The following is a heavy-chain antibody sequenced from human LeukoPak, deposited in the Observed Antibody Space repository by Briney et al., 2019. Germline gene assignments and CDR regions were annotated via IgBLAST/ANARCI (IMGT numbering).Heavy chain of an antibody. D-gene: IGHD6-19*01. J-gene: IGHJ4*02. V-gene: IGHV3-48*04. CDR3: ARFLTSVAVDY. Sequence: GGSLRLSCVASGFTFSIYTMNWVRQAPGKGLEWVSYISSSGATIYYADSVKGRFTISRDNAKNSLYLQMNSLRAEDTAVYYCARFLTSVAVDYWGQGTLVTVSS. CDR1: GFTFSIYT. CDR2: ISSSGATI.